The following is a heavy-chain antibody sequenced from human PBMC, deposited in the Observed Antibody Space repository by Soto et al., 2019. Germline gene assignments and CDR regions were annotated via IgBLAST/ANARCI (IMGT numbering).Heavy chain of an antibody. D-gene: IGHD7-27*01. V-gene: IGHV3-74*01. CDR1: GFTFSDYW. J-gene: IGHJ4*02. CDR3: VIDLGCLQGY. CDR2: MNTDGSVT. Sequence: EVQLVESGGGLIQPGGSLRLSCAASGFTFSDYWMHWVRQVPGKGLLWVSRMNTDGSVTNYADSVKGRFTISRDNAKNTLFLQMNSLRVEDTATYYCVIDLGCLQGYWGQGILVTVSS.